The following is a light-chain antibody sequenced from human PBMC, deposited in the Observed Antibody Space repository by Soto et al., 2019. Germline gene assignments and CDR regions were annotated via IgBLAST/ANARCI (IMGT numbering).Light chain of an antibody. CDR2: GAS. CDR1: QTIGSD. Sequence: EIVMTQSPATLSVSPGERATLSCRASQTIGSDLAWYQQKPGQAPRLLIYGASNRATGIPARFSGSGSGTDFSLTISSLQSEDSALYYCLQYSIWPEHTVGQGTKLEIQ. V-gene: IGKV3-15*01. CDR3: LQYSIWPEHT. J-gene: IGKJ2*01.